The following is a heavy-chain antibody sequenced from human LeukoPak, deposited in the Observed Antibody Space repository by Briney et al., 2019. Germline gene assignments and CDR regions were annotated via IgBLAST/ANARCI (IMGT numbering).Heavy chain of an antibody. D-gene: IGHD2-2*01. CDR2: INYSGST. CDR1: GYSISSGYY. J-gene: IGHJ4*02. Sequence: PSETLSLTCTVSGYSISSGYYWGWIRQPPGKGLEWIGSINYSGSTYYNPSLKSRVTISVDTSKNQFSLKLSSVTAADTAVYYCARDQVPAAMPYDYWGQGTLVTVSS. V-gene: IGHV4-38-2*02. CDR3: ARDQVPAAMPYDY.